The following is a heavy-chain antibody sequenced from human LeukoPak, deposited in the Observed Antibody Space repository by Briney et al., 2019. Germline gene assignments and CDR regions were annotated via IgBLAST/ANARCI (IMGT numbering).Heavy chain of an antibody. CDR2: IYSGGRT. D-gene: IGHD4-17*01. CDR3: ASSTVTTFVTWFDS. CDR1: GFTVSSNY. V-gene: IGHV3-53*01. J-gene: IGHJ5*01. Sequence: GGSLRLSCAASGFTVSSNYMTWVRQAPGKGLEWVSVIYSGGRTFYADSVKGRFTISRDNSKNTLYLQMNSLRAEDSAVYYCASSTVTTFVTWFDSWGQGTLVTVSP.